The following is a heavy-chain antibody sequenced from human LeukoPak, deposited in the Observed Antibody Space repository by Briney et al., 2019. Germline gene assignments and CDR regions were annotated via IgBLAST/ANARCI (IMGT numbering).Heavy chain of an antibody. Sequence: GASVKVSCKASGYTFTGYYMHWVRQAPGQGLEWMGRINPNSGGTNYAQKFQGRVTMTRDTSISTAYMELSSLRSEDTAVYYCARRTMWDTNGWLSPDYWGQGTLVTVSS. CDR3: ARRTMWDTNGWLSPDY. CDR1: GYTFTGYY. D-gene: IGHD6-19*01. J-gene: IGHJ4*02. V-gene: IGHV1-2*06. CDR2: INPNSGGT.